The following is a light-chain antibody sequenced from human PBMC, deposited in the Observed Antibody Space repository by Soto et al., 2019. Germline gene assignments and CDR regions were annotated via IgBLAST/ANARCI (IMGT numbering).Light chain of an antibody. CDR3: LLQYSEIRV. V-gene: IGLV7-46*01. J-gene: IGLJ3*02. Sequence: QTVVTQEPSLTVSPGGTVTLTCGSSTGAVTSGHYPYWFQQRPGQAPKTLIYDANNKYPWTPARFSGSLFGGKAALTLWGAQPEDEAEYYCLLQYSEIRVFGGGTKVTVL. CDR2: DAN. CDR1: TGAVTSGHY.